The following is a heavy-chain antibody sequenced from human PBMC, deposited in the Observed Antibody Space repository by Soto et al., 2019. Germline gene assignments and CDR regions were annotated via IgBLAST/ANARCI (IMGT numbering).Heavy chain of an antibody. Sequence: LSLTCIVSGESISSSSYYWGWIRQPPGKGLEWIGSIYYSGRTYHNPSFKSRVTISIDTSKNQFSLKLSSVTATDTAVYYCARQRTTVVTQAYFDHWGQGALVTVSS. CDR1: GESISSSSYY. CDR3: ARQRTTVVTQAYFDH. V-gene: IGHV4-39*01. CDR2: IYYSGRT. D-gene: IGHD2-21*02. J-gene: IGHJ4*02.